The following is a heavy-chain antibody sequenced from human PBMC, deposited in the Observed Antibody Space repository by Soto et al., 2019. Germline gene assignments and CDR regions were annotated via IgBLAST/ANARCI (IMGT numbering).Heavy chain of an antibody. D-gene: IGHD3-22*01. Sequence: ESGGGVVQPGRSLRLSCAASGFTFSSYGMHWVRQAPGKGLEWVAVISYDGSNKYYADSVKGRFTISRDNSKNTLYLQMNSLRAEDTAVYYCAKDRSPVSPTQFYLYGMDVWGQGTTVTVSS. CDR2: ISYDGSNK. V-gene: IGHV3-30*18. CDR3: AKDRSPVSPTQFYLYGMDV. J-gene: IGHJ6*02. CDR1: GFTFSSYG.